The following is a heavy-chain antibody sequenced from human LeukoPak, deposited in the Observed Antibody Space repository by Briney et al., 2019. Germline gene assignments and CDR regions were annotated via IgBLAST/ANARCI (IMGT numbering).Heavy chain of an antibody. CDR1: GYTFSGYY. CDR3: ARVEFSWAVAGFFY. J-gene: IGHJ4*02. CDR2: INPYSGGT. V-gene: IGHV1-2*02. D-gene: IGHD6-19*01. Sequence: ASVKVSCKASGYTFSGYYMHWVRQAPGQGLEWMGWINPYSGGTNYAQKFQGRATMTRDTSISTAYMELSRLRSDDTAVYYCARVEFSWAVAGFFYWGQGTLVTVSS.